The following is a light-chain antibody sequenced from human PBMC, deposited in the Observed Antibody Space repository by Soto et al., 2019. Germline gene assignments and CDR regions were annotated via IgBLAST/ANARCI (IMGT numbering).Light chain of an antibody. CDR3: SSYTSVSTVV. V-gene: IGLV2-14*01. CDR1: SNDVGGFNY. Sequence: QSVLTQPASVSGSPGQSITISCTGTSNDVGGFNYVSWYQQHPGKAPKLIIYEVRNRPSGVSNRFSGSKSSNTASLTISGLQAEDEAEYYCSSYTSVSTVVFGGGTKLTVL. J-gene: IGLJ3*02. CDR2: EVR.